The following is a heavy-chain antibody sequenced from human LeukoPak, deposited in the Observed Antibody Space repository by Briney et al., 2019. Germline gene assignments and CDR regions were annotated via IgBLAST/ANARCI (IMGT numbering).Heavy chain of an antibody. CDR2: ISPDGNER. V-gene: IGHV3-7*01. D-gene: IGHD6-19*01. J-gene: IGHJ4*02. CDR3: TRDGSGWSVY. Sequence: PGGSLTLSCAASGFDFSTSWMGWVRQAPGKGLEWVINISPDGNERYSVDSVEGRFTISRDNAENSLYLQMKGLEVEDTAMYYCTRDGSGWSVYWGQGALVTVSS. CDR1: GFDFSTSW.